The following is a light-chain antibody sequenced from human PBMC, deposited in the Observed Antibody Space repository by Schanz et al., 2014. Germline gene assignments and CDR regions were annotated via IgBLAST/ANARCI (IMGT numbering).Light chain of an antibody. Sequence: QSALTQPASVSGSPGQSITISCTGTSSDVGGYNFVSWYQQHPGKAPKLMIYEVSNRPSGVPDRFSGSKSGNTASLTISGCQAGDAAEYYCCSYAGSYSVVFGGGTKLPVL. CDR1: SSDVGGYNF. CDR3: CSYAGSYSVV. CDR2: EVS. V-gene: IGLV2-11*01. J-gene: IGLJ2*01.